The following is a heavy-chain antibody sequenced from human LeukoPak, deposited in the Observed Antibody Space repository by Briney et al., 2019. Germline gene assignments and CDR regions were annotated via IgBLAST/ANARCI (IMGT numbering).Heavy chain of an antibody. CDR3: ARGLRYFDWTPSDV. V-gene: IGHV4-34*01. CDR2: INHSGST. CDR1: GGSFSGYY. J-gene: IGHJ6*02. Sequence: PSETLSLTCAVYGGSFSGYYWSWIRQPPGKGLEWIGEINHSGSTNYNPSLKSRVTISVDTSKNQFSLKLSSVTAADTAVYYCARGLRYFDWTPSDVWGQGTTVTVSS. D-gene: IGHD3-9*01.